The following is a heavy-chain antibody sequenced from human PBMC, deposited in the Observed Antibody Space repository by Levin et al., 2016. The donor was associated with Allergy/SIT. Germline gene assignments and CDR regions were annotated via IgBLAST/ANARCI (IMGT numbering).Heavy chain of an antibody. CDR1: GYNFASFD. CDR2: INPTGGTT. CDR3: ARNVARGDYFDH. Sequence: ASVKVSCKASGYNFASFDISWVRQAPGQGLEWMGIINPTGGTTTYARKFQGRLSMTRDTSTSTVYMELSSLRSEDTAVYYCARNVARGDYFDHWGQGTLVTVSS. V-gene: IGHV1-46*01. J-gene: IGHJ4*02. D-gene: IGHD5-12*01.